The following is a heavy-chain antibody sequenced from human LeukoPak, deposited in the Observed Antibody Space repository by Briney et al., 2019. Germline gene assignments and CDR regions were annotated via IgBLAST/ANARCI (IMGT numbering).Heavy chain of an antibody. Sequence: ASVKVSCKVSGYTLTELSMHWARQAPGKGLEWMGGFDPEDGETIYAQKFQGRVTMTEDTSTDTAYMELSSLRSEDTAVYYCATARHVVHYYGMDVWGKGTTVTVSS. J-gene: IGHJ6*04. V-gene: IGHV1-24*01. CDR2: FDPEDGET. CDR1: GYTLTELS. D-gene: IGHD3-16*01. CDR3: ATARHVVHYYGMDV.